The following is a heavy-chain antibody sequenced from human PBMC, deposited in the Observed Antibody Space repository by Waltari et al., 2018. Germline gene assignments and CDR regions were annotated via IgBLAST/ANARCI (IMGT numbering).Heavy chain of an antibody. D-gene: IGHD3-16*01. J-gene: IGHJ2*01. V-gene: IGHV4-59*01. Sequence: QVQLQESGPGLVKPSETLSLTCTVSGGSISSYYWSWIRQPPGKGLEWIGSIYYSGSTNYNPALKSRVTRSVDTSKNQFSLKLSSVTSSDTAVYYGASKRGGASADWYFDLWGRGTLVTVSS. CDR3: ASKRGGASADWYFDL. CDR2: IYYSGST. CDR1: GGSISSYY.